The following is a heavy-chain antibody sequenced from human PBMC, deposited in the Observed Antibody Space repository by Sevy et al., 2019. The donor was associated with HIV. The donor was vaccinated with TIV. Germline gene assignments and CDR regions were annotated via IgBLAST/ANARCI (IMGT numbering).Heavy chain of an antibody. D-gene: IGHD5-12*01. J-gene: IGHJ4*01. Sequence: GGSLRLSCAASGFTFDDYAMHWVRQAPGKGLEWVSGISWNSGSIGYADSVKGRFTISRDNAKNSLYLQMNSLRAEDTALYYCAKGFRRDGYNLDYWGHGTLGTVSS. V-gene: IGHV3-9*01. CDR1: GFTFDDYA. CDR3: AKGFRRDGYNLDY. CDR2: ISWNSGSI.